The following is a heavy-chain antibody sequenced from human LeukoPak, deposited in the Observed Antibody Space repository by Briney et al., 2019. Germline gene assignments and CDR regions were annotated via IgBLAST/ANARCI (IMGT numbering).Heavy chain of an antibody. CDR2: IYYSGST. CDR1: GGSISSYY. D-gene: IGHD6-19*01. J-gene: IGHJ4*02. Sequence: SETLSLTCTVSGGSISSYYWSWIRQPPGKGLEWIGYIYYSGSTNYNPSLKSRVTISVDTSKNQFSLKLSSVTAADTAVYYCARDSSGWSSNFDYWGQGTLVTVSS. V-gene: IGHV4-59*01. CDR3: ARDSSGWSSNFDY.